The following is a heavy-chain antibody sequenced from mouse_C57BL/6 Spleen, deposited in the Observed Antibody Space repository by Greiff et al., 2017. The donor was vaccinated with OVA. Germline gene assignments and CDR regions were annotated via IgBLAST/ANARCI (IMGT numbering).Heavy chain of an antibody. V-gene: IGHV5-4*03. CDR1: GFTFSSYA. D-gene: IGHD1-1*01. CDR2: ISDGGSYT. CDR3: ARGVHYYGSSYGWYFDV. J-gene: IGHJ1*03. Sequence: EVMLVESGGGLVKPGGSLKLSCAASGFTFSSYAMSWVRQTPEKRLEWVATISDGGSYTYYPDNVKGRFTISRDNAKNNLYLQMSHLKSEDTAMYYCARGVHYYGSSYGWYFDVWGTGTTVTVSS.